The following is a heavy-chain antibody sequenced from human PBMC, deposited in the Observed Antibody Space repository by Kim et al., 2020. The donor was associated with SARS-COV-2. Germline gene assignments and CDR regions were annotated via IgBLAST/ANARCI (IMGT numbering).Heavy chain of an antibody. D-gene: IGHD3-10*01. CDR3: ARPSSSHFDF. J-gene: IGHJ4*02. Sequence: GGSLRLSCAASGFIFRNFGMHWVRQAPGKALEWVAFISNDGTTAIYADSVRGRFTISRDYSENKLYLQMDSLSAGDTAVYYCARPSSSHFDFWGQGTLVT. CDR2: ISNDGTTA. V-gene: IGHV3-33*05. CDR1: GFIFRNFG.